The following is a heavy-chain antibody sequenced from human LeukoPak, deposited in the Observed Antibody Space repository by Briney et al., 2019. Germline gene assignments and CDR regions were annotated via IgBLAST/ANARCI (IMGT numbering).Heavy chain of an antibody. J-gene: IGHJ4*02. Sequence: PAETLSLTCAMYGGSLSGYYWSWIRQPPGKGLEWIGEINQSGGTNYNPSLKSRVSISVDTSKSQFSLKLSSVTAADTAVYYCARGWGRAVAGNFYWGRGTPVTVSS. CDR3: ARGWGRAVAGNFY. CDR1: GGSLSGYY. D-gene: IGHD6-19*01. CDR2: INQSGGT. V-gene: IGHV4-34*01.